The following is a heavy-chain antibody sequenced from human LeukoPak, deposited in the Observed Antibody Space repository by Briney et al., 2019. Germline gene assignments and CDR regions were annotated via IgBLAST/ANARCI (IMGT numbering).Heavy chain of an antibody. V-gene: IGHV4-34*01. Sequence: SETLSLTCAVYGGSFSGYYWSWTRQPPGKGLEWIGEINHSGSTNYNPSLKSRVTISVDTSKNQFSLKLSSVTAADTAVYYCARGATVVGGTPFDYWGQGTLVTVSS. CDR1: GGSFSGYY. CDR3: ARGATVVGGTPFDY. D-gene: IGHD1-26*01. CDR2: INHSGST. J-gene: IGHJ4*02.